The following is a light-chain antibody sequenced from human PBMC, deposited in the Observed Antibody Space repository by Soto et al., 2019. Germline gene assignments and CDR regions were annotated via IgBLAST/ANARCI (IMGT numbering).Light chain of an antibody. V-gene: IGKV1-9*01. CDR2: AAS. CDR3: QQLNSYVFT. J-gene: IGKJ3*01. Sequence: DIQLTQSPSFLSASVGDRVTITCRASQDVSRYLAWYQQKPGKAPNLLIYAASTVQSGVPSRFSGSGSGTEFTLTISSLQPEDFATYYCQQLNSYVFTFGPGTKVDIK. CDR1: QDVSRY.